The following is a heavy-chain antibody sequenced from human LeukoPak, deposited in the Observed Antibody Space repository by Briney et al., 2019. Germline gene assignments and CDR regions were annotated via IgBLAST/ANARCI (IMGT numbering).Heavy chain of an antibody. V-gene: IGHV4-4*02. D-gene: IGHD3-22*01. J-gene: IGHJ4*02. CDR3: ARAYYYDSSGYYPFDY. CDR2: IYHSGST. Sequence: PSETLSLTCAVSGGSISSSNWCSWVRQPPGKGLEWIGEIYHSGSTNYNPSLKSRVTISVDKSKNQFSLKLSSVTAADTAVYYCARAYYYDSSGYYPFDYWGQGTLVTVSS. CDR1: GGSISSSNW.